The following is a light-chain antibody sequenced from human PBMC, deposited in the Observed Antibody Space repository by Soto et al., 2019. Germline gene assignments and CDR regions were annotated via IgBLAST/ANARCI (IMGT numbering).Light chain of an antibody. CDR2: GAS. CDR1: QSVGSSD. V-gene: IGKV3-15*01. Sequence: EIVLTQSPATLSVSPGERATLSCRASQSVGSSDLAWYQQKPGQAPRLLIYGASTRATGIPARFSGSGSGTEFTLTISSLQSEDFAVYYCQQYNNWPSWTFGQGTKVDI. J-gene: IGKJ1*01. CDR3: QQYNNWPSWT.